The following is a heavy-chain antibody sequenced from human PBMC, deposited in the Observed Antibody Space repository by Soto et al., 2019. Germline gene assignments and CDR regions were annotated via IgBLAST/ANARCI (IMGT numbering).Heavy chain of an antibody. CDR1: GGSISSSNYY. V-gene: IGHV4-39*01. CDR2: FYYSGST. J-gene: IGHJ4*02. D-gene: IGHD3-22*01. Sequence: LSLTCTVSGGSISSSNYYWAWIRQPPGKGLEWIGSFYYSGSTYYKPSLKSRVSISVDTSKNQFSLKLSSVTAADTAVYYCARPIEGGSTGYYYWGQGTLVTVSS. CDR3: ARPIEGGSTGYYY.